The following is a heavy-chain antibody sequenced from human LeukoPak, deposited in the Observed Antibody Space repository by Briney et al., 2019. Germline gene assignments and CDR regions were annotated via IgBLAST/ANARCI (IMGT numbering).Heavy chain of an antibody. CDR2: ISFDGNKK. Sequence: GGSLRLSCVASGFTFRSSGMHWVRQAPGKGLEWVTVISFDGNKKYYIESVKGRFSISRDNSKNTVYLQMNSLRAEDTALYYCAKDSKWELIGPYFDYWGQGTLVTVSS. J-gene: IGHJ4*02. D-gene: IGHD1-26*01. V-gene: IGHV3-30*18. CDR1: GFTFRSSG. CDR3: AKDSKWELIGPYFDY.